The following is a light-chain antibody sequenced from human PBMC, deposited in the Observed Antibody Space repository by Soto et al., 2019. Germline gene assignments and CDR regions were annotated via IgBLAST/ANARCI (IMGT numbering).Light chain of an antibody. CDR3: QQRSNRPPLT. CDR2: DAS. V-gene: IGKV3-11*01. J-gene: IGKJ4*01. CDR1: QSVGSY. Sequence: EIVLTQSPATLSLSPGERATLSCTASQSVGSYLAWYQQRPGQAPRLLIYDASNRATGIPARFSGSGSGTDFTLTISSLEPEDFAVFYCQQRSNRPPLTFGGGTKGEIK.